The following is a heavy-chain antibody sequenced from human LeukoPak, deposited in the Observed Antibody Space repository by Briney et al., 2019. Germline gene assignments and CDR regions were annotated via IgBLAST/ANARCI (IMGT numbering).Heavy chain of an antibody. CDR2: ISSSSYI. V-gene: IGHV3-21*01. CDR3: ARDPYYYYYYMDV. CDR1: GFTFSSYS. J-gene: IGHJ6*03. Sequence: GGSLRLSCAASGFTFSSYSMNWVRQAPGKGLEWVSSISSSSYIYYADSVKGRFTISRDNAKNSLYLQMNSLRAEDTAVYYCARDPYYYYYYMDVWGKETTVTVSS.